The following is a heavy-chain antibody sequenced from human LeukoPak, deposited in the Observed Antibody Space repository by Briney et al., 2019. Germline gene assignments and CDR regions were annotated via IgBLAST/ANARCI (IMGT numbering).Heavy chain of an antibody. CDR3: ARRSGYEFDY. CDR2: IYYSGST. J-gene: IGHJ4*02. V-gene: IGHV4-59*08. Sequence: PSESLSLTCIVSGGSISSYSRSWIRQPPGKGLEWIWYIYYSGSTNYNPSLKSRVTISVDTSKNQFSLKLSSVTAADTAVYYCARRSGYEFDYWGQGTLVTVSS. D-gene: IGHD3-22*01. CDR1: GGSISSYS.